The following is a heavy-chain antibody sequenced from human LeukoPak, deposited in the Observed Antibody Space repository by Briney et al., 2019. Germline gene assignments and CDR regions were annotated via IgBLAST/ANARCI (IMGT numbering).Heavy chain of an antibody. CDR2: INHSGST. CDR3: ASKVDFWSGYYPPLLDY. V-gene: IGHV4-34*01. Sequence: NPSETLSLTCAVYGGSFSGYYWSWIRQPPGKGLEWIGEINHSGSTNYNPSLKSRVTISVDTSKNQFSLKLSSVTAADTAVYYCASKVDFWSGYYPPLLDYWGQGTLVTVSS. CDR1: GGSFSGYY. D-gene: IGHD3-3*01. J-gene: IGHJ4*02.